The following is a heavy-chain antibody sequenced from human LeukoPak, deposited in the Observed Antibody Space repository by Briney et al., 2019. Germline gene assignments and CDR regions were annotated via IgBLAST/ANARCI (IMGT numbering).Heavy chain of an antibody. CDR1: EYTFTSYY. V-gene: IGHV1-46*01. CDR3: ARDDRTSTSRYNWFDP. Sequence: ASVKVSCKASEYTFTSYYMHWVRQAPGQGLEWMGIINPSGGSTSYAQKFQGRVTMTRDTSTSTVYMELSSLRSEDTAVYYCARDDRTSTSRYNWFDPWGQGTLVTVSS. D-gene: IGHD2-2*01. J-gene: IGHJ5*02. CDR2: INPSGGST.